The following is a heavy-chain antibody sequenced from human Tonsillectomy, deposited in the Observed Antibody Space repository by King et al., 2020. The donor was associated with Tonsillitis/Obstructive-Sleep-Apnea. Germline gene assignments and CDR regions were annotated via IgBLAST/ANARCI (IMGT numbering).Heavy chain of an antibody. CDR2: INSVSYNI. Sequence: QLVQSGGDLIQPGGSLRLSCVASGFTFSSYSMNWVRQAPGKGLEWISYINSVSYNIHYADSVKGRFTISRDNAKKSLYLQMSSLRAEDTAVYYCAGEKDWAFDYWGQGTPGTVSS. V-gene: IGHV3-48*01. D-gene: IGHD3/OR15-3a*01. J-gene: IGHJ4*02. CDR3: AGEKDWAFDY. CDR1: GFTFSSYS.